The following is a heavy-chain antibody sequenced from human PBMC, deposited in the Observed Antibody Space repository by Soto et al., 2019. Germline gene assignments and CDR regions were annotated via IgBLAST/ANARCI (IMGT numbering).Heavy chain of an antibody. J-gene: IGHJ4*01. D-gene: IGHD2-15*01. CDR2: VKSKTDGGSS. CDR1: GFPFRNAW. Sequence: GGALGPPRAAPGFPFRNAWIKWVRQVPGAGLEWVGRVKSKTDGGSSDYAAPVKGRFAVSRDDSKNIVYLQMNSLKIEDTGVYYCTTDSRTPLPEIRFDYWGHATHVTVSS. CDR3: TTDSRTPLPEIRFDY. V-gene: IGHV3-15*07.